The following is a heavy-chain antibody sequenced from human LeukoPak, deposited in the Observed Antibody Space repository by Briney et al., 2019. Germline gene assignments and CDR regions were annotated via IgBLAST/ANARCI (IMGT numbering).Heavy chain of an antibody. D-gene: IGHD2-2*01. J-gene: IGHJ6*03. V-gene: IGHV3-23*01. CDR3: AKFSIPAAYYYYYYMDV. CDR2: ISGSGGST. Sequence: GGSLRLSXAASGFTFSSYAMSWVRQTPGKGLEWVSAISGSGGSTYYADSVKGRFTISRDNSKNTLYLQMNSLRAEDTAVYYCAKFSIPAAYYYYYYMDVWGKGTTVTVSS. CDR1: GFTFSSYA.